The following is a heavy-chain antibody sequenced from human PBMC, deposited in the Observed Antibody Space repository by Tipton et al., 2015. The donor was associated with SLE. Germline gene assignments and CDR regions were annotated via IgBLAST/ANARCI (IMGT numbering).Heavy chain of an antibody. D-gene: IGHD2-8*02. CDR2: FYYSGST. CDR3: ARGYCIGDVCYGRGFFDY. CDR1: GGSISSHSSF. J-gene: IGHJ4*02. V-gene: IGHV4-39*07. Sequence: PSLTCTVSGGSISSHSSFWGWVRQPPGKGLEWIGIFYYSGSTYSNPSLRSRVTMSVDTSKNQFSLQMSSVTAADTAVYYCARGYCIGDVCYGRGFFDYWGRGTQVTVSS.